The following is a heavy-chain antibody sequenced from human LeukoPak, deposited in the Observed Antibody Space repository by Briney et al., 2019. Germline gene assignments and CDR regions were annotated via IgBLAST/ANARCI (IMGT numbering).Heavy chain of an antibody. Sequence: ASVKVSCKASGYTFTDYHSHWVRQTPGQGLEWMGWINSKSGGTNYAQKFQGRVTMTRDTSISTAYMELSRLRSDDTAVYYCARDIGQDNSGYRGCLDPWGQGTLVTVSS. CDR2: INSKSGGT. CDR1: GYTFTDYH. J-gene: IGHJ5*02. CDR3: ARDIGQDNSGYRGCLDP. D-gene: IGHD3-22*01. V-gene: IGHV1-2*02.